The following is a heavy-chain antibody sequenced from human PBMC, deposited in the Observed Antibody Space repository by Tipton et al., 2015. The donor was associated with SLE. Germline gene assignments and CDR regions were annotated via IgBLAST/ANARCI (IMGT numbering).Heavy chain of an antibody. V-gene: IGHV4-61*02. CDR1: GGSISSGSYY. D-gene: IGHD2-15*01. Sequence: LRLSCTVSGGSISSGSYYWSWIRQPAGKGLEWIGRIYTSGSTNYNPSLKSRVTISVDTSKNQFSLKLSSVTAADTAMYYCARHVGVAYYYAMDVWGQGTTVVISS. CDR2: IYTSGST. J-gene: IGHJ6*02. CDR3: ARHVGVAYYYAMDV.